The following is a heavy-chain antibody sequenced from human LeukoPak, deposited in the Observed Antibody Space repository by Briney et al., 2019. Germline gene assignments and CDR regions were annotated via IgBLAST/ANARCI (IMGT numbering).Heavy chain of an antibody. CDR3: TKETPQMDV. D-gene: IGHD2-15*01. CDR1: GFTFSNYW. Sequence: GGSLRLSCAASGFTFSNYWMSWVRQAPGKGLEWLAIIRQDGGERYYVDSVKGRFTISRDNAKNSLYLQMNSLRADDTAVYYCTKETPQMDVWGKGTTVTVSS. V-gene: IGHV3-7*04. J-gene: IGHJ6*04. CDR2: IRQDGGER.